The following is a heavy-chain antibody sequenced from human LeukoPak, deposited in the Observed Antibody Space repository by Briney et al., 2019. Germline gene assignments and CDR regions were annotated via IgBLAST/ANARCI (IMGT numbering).Heavy chain of an antibody. Sequence: PGGSLRLSCAASGFNFNNXWMSWLRQAPGKGGEGVGNIKDDGSEEYYVDSVKGRFTIVRDNAYNSLYLQMNSLRVEDTAIYFCARFTRRYSGDYWGQGTLVSVSS. J-gene: IGHJ4*02. CDR3: ARFTRRYSGDY. CDR2: IKDDGSEE. V-gene: IGHV3-7*03. D-gene: IGHD1-26*01. CDR1: GFNFNNXW.